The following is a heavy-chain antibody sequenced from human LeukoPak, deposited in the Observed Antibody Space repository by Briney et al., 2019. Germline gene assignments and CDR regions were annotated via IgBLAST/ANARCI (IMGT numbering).Heavy chain of an antibody. D-gene: IGHD3-22*01. CDR1: GGSISSGSYY. V-gene: IGHV4-39*01. J-gene: IGHJ1*01. CDR3: ARDYYDSSGYFTAEYFQH. CDR2: IYYSGST. Sequence: SETLSLTCTVSGGSISSGSYYWGWIRQPPGKGLEWIGSIYYSGSTYYNPSLKSRVTISVDTSKNQFSLKLSSVTAADTAVYYCARDYYDSSGYFTAEYFQHWGQGTLVTVSS.